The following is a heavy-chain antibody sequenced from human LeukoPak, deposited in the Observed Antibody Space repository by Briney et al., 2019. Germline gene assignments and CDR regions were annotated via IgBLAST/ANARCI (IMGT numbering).Heavy chain of an antibody. CDR3: ARGHRDIAAAGHSYYYMDV. V-gene: IGHV1-69*13. D-gene: IGHD6-13*01. Sequence: SVKVSCKASGGTFSSYAISWVRQAPGQGLEWMGGIIPIFGTANYAQKFQGRVTITADESTSTAYMELSSMRSEDTAVYYCARGHRDIAAAGHSYYYMDVWGKGTTVTVSS. CDR2: IIPIFGTA. J-gene: IGHJ6*03. CDR1: GGTFSSYA.